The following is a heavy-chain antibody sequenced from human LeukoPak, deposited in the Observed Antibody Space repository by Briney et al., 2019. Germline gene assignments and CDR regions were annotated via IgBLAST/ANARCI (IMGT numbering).Heavy chain of an antibody. CDR3: AKDLCSGGSCYVADY. CDR1: GFTFSSYA. J-gene: IGHJ4*02. Sequence: AGTLSLSCAASGFTFSSYAMSWVRQAPGKGLEWVSAISGSGGSTYYADSVKGRFTISRDNSKNTLYLQMNSLRAEDTAVYYCAKDLCSGGSCYVADYWGQGTLVTVSA. CDR2: ISGSGGST. D-gene: IGHD2-15*01. V-gene: IGHV3-23*01.